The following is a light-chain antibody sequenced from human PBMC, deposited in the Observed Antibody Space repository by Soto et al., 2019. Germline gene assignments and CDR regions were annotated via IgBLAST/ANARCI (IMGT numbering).Light chain of an antibody. V-gene: IGKV3-11*01. CDR2: DAS. CDR3: QQRSNWPRT. CDR1: QSVSSY. J-gene: IGKJ4*02. Sequence: EIVLTQSPATLPLSPGARATLSCRASQSVSSYLAWYQHKPGQAPRLLIYDASNRATGIPARFSGSGYGTEFTLTISSLEAEDFAVYFCQQRSNWPRTFGEGNKVEIK.